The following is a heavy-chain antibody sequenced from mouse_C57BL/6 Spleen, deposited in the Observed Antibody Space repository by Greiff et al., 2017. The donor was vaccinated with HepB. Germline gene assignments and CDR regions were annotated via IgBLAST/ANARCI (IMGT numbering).Heavy chain of an antibody. CDR3: ARFITTVVAPYYAMDY. CDR1: GYTFTSYT. Sequence: VQLQESGAELARPGASVKMSCKASGYTFTSYTMHWVKQRPGQGLEWIGYINPSSGYTKYNQKFKDKATLTADKSSSTAYMQLSSLTSEDSAVYYCARFITTVVAPYYAMDYWCQGTSVTVSS. V-gene: IGHV1-4*01. J-gene: IGHJ4*01. D-gene: IGHD1-1*01. CDR2: INPSSGYT.